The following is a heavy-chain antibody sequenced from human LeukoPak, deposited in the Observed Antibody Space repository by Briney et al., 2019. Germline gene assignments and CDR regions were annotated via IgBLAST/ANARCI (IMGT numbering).Heavy chain of an antibody. CDR2: ISSRSSYI. Sequence: KPGGSLRLSCAASAFTFSTYTMNWVRQAPGKGLEWVSSISSRSSYIYYADSLKGRFTISRDNAKNTLYLQMNSLRAEDTAVYYCARDRKVVPAAIRAENWFDPWGQGTLVTVSS. J-gene: IGHJ5*02. V-gene: IGHV3-21*01. CDR1: AFTFSTYT. D-gene: IGHD2-2*02. CDR3: ARDRKVVPAAIRAENWFDP.